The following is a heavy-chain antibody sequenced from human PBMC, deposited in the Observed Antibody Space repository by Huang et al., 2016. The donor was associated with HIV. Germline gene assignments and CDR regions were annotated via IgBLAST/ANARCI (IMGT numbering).Heavy chain of an antibody. CDR2: VNVSGAT. D-gene: IGHD3-3*01. J-gene: IGHJ6*02. Sequence: QMQLQQRGAGLLKPSETLSLTCGVSGGSFTGNSLTWIRQAPGKGLEWIGEVNVSGATNYNPSLNGRVTISLDKSNRELSLNLRSVTAADTAVYYCARQWTILEWLLGLDVWGQGTTVIVSS. CDR1: GGSFTGNS. V-gene: IGHV4-34*02. CDR3: ARQWTILEWLLGLDV.